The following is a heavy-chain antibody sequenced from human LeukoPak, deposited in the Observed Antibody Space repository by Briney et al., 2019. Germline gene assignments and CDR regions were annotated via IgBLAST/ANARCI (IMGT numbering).Heavy chain of an antibody. CDR1: GFTFSSYS. D-gene: IGHD5-24*01. Sequence: GGSLRLSCAASGFTFSSYSMNWVRQAPGKGLEWVSSISSSSSYIYYADSVKGRFTISRDNAKNSLYQQMNSLRAEDTAVYYCASSESRDGYDFDYWGQGTLVTVSS. CDR3: ASSESRDGYDFDY. J-gene: IGHJ4*02. V-gene: IGHV3-21*01. CDR2: ISSSSSYI.